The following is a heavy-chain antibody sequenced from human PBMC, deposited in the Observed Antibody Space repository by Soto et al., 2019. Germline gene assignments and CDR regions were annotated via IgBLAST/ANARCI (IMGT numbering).Heavy chain of an antibody. D-gene: IGHD2-21*02. V-gene: IGHV1-69*13. CDR1: GRTFSSYA. CDR2: IIPIFGTA. Sequence: ASVKVSCKASGRTFSSYAISWVRQAPGQGLEWMGGIIPIFGTANYAQKFQGRVTITADESTSTAYMELSSLRSDDTAVYYCFLSRGCGGDCRDDAFDIWGQGTMVTV. CDR3: FLSRGCGGDCRDDAFDI. J-gene: IGHJ3*02.